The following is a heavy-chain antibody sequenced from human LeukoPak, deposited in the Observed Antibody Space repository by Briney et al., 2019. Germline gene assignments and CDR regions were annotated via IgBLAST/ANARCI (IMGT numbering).Heavy chain of an antibody. CDR3: ARDWGVWQCCGY. D-gene: IGHD6-19*01. CDR1: GFSFSTYG. V-gene: IGHV3-33*01. Sequence: PGGSLRLSCAVSGFSFSTYGMHWVRQAPGKGLEWVAVIWYDGSNKYYADSVKGRFTISRDNSKNTLYLHMNSLRAEDTAVYYCARDWGVWQCCGYWGQGTLVTVSS. CDR2: IWYDGSNK. J-gene: IGHJ4*02.